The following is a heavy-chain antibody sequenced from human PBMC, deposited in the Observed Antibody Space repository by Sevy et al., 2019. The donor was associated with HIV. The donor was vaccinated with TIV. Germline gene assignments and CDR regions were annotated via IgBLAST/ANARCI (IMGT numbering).Heavy chain of an antibody. CDR2: ISGSATGT. Sequence: GGSLRLSCAASYFTFSAYAMSWVRQAPRKGLEWVSTISGSATGTSFADSVKGRFTISRDNSKNTLYLQMNSLRPEDTAVYYCAKDRDWLGEHYFDSWGQGTLVTVSS. J-gene: IGHJ4*02. V-gene: IGHV3-23*01. D-gene: IGHD3-16*01. CDR3: AKDRDWLGEHYFDS. CDR1: YFTFSAYA.